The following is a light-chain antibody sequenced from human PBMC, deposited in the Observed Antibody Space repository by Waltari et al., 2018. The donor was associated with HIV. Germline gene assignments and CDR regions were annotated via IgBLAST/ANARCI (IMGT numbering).Light chain of an antibody. CDR1: KRTIGRF. Sequence: QFPLTRPPSLSGSPGQSAPFQCPGPKRTIGRFVSWYQQHPGQAPRLMIFDVSQRPSEISARFSGSKSGTTASLTISGLQTDDEADYFCSSYTGTIKLFGGGTKLTVL. V-gene: IGLV2-14*03. J-gene: IGLJ3*02. CDR2: DVS. CDR3: SSYTGTIKL.